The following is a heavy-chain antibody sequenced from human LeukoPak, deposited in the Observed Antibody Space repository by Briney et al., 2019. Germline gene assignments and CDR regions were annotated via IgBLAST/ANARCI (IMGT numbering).Heavy chain of an antibody. CDR1: DFTFSTYG. CDR2: ISGGGGST. J-gene: IGHJ6*03. Sequence: GGSLRLSCAASDFTFSTYGMSWVRQAPGKGLEWVSSISGGGGSTYYADSVKGRFTISRDNSKNTLYVQMNSLRAEDTAVYYCAKVGYSYGFYYYMDVWGKGTTVTVSS. CDR3: AKVGYSYGFYYYMDV. V-gene: IGHV3-23*01. D-gene: IGHD5-18*01.